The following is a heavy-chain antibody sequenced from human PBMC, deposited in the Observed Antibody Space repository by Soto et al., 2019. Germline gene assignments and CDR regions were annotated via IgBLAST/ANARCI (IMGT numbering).Heavy chain of an antibody. V-gene: IGHV1-69*06. CDR3: ARWGGLYCSGAVCFKKPFDY. D-gene: IGHD2-8*02. J-gene: IGHJ4*01. CDR2: IIPISGTT. CDR1: GGTFNNDA. Sequence: QVQLVQSGAEVKRPASSMKVSCKPSGGTFNNDAINWVRQAPGQGLEWMGAIIPISGTTKYAQKFQGRVTITADKSTSTVYIDLDSVRSEDTAVYYCARWGGLYCSGAVCFKKPFDYWGHGTLVTVSS.